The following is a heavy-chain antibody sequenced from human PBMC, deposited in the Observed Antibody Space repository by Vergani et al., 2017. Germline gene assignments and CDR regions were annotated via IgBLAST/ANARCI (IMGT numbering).Heavy chain of an antibody. V-gene: IGHV3-30*03. CDR3: ATVPSAGSGYDDTFDY. J-gene: IGHJ4*02. Sequence: VQLVESGGGLVKPGGSLRLSCAASGFTFSSYGMHWVRQAPGKGLEWVAVISYDGSNKYYADSVKGRFNISRDNSKNTLYLQMNSLRAEDTAVYYCATVPSAGSGYDDTFDYWGQGTLVTVSS. D-gene: IGHD5-12*01. CDR2: ISYDGSNK. CDR1: GFTFSSYG.